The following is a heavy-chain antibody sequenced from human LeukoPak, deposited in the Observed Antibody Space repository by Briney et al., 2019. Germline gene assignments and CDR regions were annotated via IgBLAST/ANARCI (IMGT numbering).Heavy chain of an antibody. V-gene: IGHV3-23*01. CDR3: AKGGYYGSGFDY. CDR1: GFTFSSYA. J-gene: IGHJ4*02. D-gene: IGHD3-10*01. CDR2: ISGSGGSA. Sequence: PGGSPRLSCAASGFTFSSYAMTWVRQAPGKGLEWDSAISGSGGSAYYADSVKGRFTISRDNSKNTLYLQMNSLRAEDTAVYYCAKGGYYGSGFDYWGQGTLVTVSS.